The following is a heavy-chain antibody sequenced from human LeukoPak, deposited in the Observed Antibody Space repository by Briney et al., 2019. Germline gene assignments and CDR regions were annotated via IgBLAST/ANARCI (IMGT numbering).Heavy chain of an antibody. Sequence: GGSLRLSCAASGFTVSSNYMSWVRQAPGKGLEWVSVIYSGGSTYYADSVKGRFTISRDNSKNTLYLQMNSLRAEDTAVYYCAREHAVAGTFDYWGQGTLVTVSS. CDR2: IYSGGST. CDR1: GFTVSSNY. V-gene: IGHV3-53*01. D-gene: IGHD6-19*01. J-gene: IGHJ4*02. CDR3: AREHAVAGTFDY.